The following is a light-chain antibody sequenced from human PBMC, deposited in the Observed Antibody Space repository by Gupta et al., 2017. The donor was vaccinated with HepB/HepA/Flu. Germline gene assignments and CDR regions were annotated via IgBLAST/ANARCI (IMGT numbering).Light chain of an antibody. CDR1: QDISNY. CDR2: DAS. Sequence: DIQMTQSPSSLSASVGDRVTIACRASQDISNYLNWYQQKPGKAPKLLIYDASNLETGVPSRFSGSGSGTDFTFTISSLQPEDIATYYCQQYDNLPMCSFGQGTKLEIK. J-gene: IGKJ2*04. CDR3: QQYDNLPMCS. V-gene: IGKV1-33*01.